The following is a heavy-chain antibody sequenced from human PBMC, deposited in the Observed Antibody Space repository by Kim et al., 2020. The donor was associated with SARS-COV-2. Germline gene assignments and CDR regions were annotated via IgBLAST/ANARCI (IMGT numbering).Heavy chain of an antibody. Sequence: GGSLRPSCAASGFTFSSYGMHWVRQAPGKGLEWVAVIWYDGSNKYYADSVKGRFTISRDNSKNTLYLQMNSLRAEDTAVYYCAKPAYSSSFNYYYGMDVWGQGTTVTVSS. J-gene: IGHJ6*02. CDR1: GFTFSSYG. CDR2: IWYDGSNK. CDR3: AKPAYSSSFNYYYGMDV. D-gene: IGHD6-6*01. V-gene: IGHV3-33*06.